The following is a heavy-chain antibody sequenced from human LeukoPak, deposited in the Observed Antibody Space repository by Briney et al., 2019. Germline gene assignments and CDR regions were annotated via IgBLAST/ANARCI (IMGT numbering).Heavy chain of an antibody. Sequence: GGSLRLSCVASGFSFKTYEMNWVRQAPGKGLEWISYISVGGSDEDYADSVKGRFSTSRDNAKNSLFLQMNSLRVEDTAVYYCARDVGFNNGWPAWGQGTLVTVSS. J-gene: IGHJ5*02. CDR2: ISVGGSDE. CDR1: GFSFKTYE. V-gene: IGHV3-48*03. CDR3: ARDVGFNNGWPA. D-gene: IGHD6-19*01.